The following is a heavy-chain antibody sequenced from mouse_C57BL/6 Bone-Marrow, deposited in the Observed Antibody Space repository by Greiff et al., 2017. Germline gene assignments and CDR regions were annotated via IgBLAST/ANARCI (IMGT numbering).Heavy chain of an antibody. CDR1: GYTFTSYW. J-gene: IGHJ1*03. Sequence: QVQLQQPGAELVKPGASVKMSCKASGYTFTSYWITWVKQRPGQGLECIGDIYPGSGSTNYNEKFKSKATLTVDKSSSTAYMQLSSLTSEDSAVYYCAREGLDWDVLWYFDVWGTGTTFTVSS. CDR2: IYPGSGST. D-gene: IGHD4-1*01. V-gene: IGHV1-55*01. CDR3: AREGLDWDVLWYFDV.